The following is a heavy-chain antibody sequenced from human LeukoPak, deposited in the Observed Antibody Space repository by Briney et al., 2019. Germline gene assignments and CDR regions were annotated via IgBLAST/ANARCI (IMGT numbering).Heavy chain of an antibody. D-gene: IGHD6-19*01. CDR1: GFAFSSYE. CDR3: ARAGYSSGWYEY. J-gene: IGHJ4*02. CDR2: ISSSGSTI. V-gene: IGHV3-48*03. Sequence: PGGSLRLSCAASGFAFSSYEMNWVRQAPGKGLEWVSYISSSGSTIYYADSVKGRFTISRDNAKNSLYLQMNSLRAEDTAVYYCARAGYSSGWYEYWGQGTLVTVSS.